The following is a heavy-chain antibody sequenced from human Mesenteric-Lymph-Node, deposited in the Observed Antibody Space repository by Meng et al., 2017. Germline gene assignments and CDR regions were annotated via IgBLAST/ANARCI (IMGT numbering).Heavy chain of an antibody. D-gene: IGHD6-13*01. CDR3: ARAAAGTFYYYYGMDV. Sequence: ASVKVSCKASGYSFTGYYIHWMRQAPGQGLEWMGWINPNSGGTNYAQKFQGRVTMTRDTSISTAYMELSRLRSDDTAVYYCARAAAGTFYYYYGMDVWGQGTTVTVSS. CDR2: INPNSGGT. J-gene: IGHJ6*02. CDR1: GYSFTGYY. V-gene: IGHV1-2*02.